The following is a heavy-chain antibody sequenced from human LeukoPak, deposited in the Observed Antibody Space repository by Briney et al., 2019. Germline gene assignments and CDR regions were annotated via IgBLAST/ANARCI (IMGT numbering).Heavy chain of an antibody. J-gene: IGHJ4*02. Sequence: QLGGSLRLSCAASGFTFSNYAMSWVRQAPGKGLEWVSAISGSGDSTYNSDSVKGRFTISRDSSKNTLSLQMNSLRAEDTAVYYCAKSDCTYISCYVLDYWGQGTLVTVSS. CDR2: ISGSGDST. V-gene: IGHV3-23*01. D-gene: IGHD2-2*01. CDR1: GFTFSNYA. CDR3: AKSDCTYISCYVLDY.